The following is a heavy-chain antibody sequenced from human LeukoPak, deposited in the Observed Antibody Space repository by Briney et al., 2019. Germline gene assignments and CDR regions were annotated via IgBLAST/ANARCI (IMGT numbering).Heavy chain of an antibody. J-gene: IGHJ4*02. V-gene: IGHV1-18*01. CDR1: GYTFTSYG. CDR2: ISAYNGNT. CDR3: ARELRGYSYGYSHYFDY. Sequence: GASVKVSCKASGYTFTSYGISWVRQAPGQGLEWMGWISAYNGNTIYAQKLQGRVTMTTDTSTSTAYMELRSLRSDDTAVYYCARELRGYSYGYSHYFDYWGQGTLVTVSS. D-gene: IGHD5-18*01.